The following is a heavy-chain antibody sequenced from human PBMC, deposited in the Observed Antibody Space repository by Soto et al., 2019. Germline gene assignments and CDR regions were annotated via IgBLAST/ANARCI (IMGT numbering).Heavy chain of an antibody. CDR1: GYTFTSYA. CDR2: INAGNGNT. Sequence: ASVKVSCNASGYTFTSYAMHWVRQAPGQRLEWMGWINAGNGNTKYSQKFQGRVTITRDTSASTAYMELSSLRSEDTAVYYCARELDYYYYMDVWGKGTTVTVSS. J-gene: IGHJ6*03. CDR3: ARELDYYYYMDV. V-gene: IGHV1-3*01.